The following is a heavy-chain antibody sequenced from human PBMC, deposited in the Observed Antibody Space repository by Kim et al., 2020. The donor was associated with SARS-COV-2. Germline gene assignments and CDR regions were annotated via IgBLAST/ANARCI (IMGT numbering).Heavy chain of an antibody. D-gene: IGHD3-9*01. Sequence: GGSLRLSCAASGFTFSSYGMHWVRQAPGKGLEWVAVISYDGSNKYYADSVKGRFTISRGNSKNTLYLQMNSLRAEDTAVYYCARDVRYFDWDGPDVWGQGTTVTVSS. J-gene: IGHJ6*02. CDR2: ISYDGSNK. CDR3: ARDVRYFDWDGPDV. CDR1: GFTFSSYG. V-gene: IGHV3-33*05.